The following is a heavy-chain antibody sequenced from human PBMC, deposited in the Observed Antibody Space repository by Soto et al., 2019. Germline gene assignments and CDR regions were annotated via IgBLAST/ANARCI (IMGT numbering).Heavy chain of an antibody. CDR1: GGSVSSGSYY. Sequence: SETLSLTCTVSGGSVSSGSYYWSWIRQPPGKGLEWIGYIYYSGSTNYNPSLKSRVTISVDTSKNQFSLKLSSVTAADTAVYYCAGYNYGSYAFDIWGQGTMVTVSS. D-gene: IGHD3-10*01. V-gene: IGHV4-61*01. CDR3: AGYNYGSYAFDI. J-gene: IGHJ3*02. CDR2: IYYSGST.